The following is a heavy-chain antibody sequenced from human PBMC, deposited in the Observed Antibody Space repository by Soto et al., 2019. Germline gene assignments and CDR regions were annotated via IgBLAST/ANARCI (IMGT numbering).Heavy chain of an antibody. CDR1: GFTFSSYW. J-gene: IGHJ5*02. CDR2: IKQDGSEK. D-gene: IGHD3-10*01. CDR3: AGPLWFGANGFDP. V-gene: IGHV3-7*01. Sequence: EVQLVESGGGLVQPGGSLRLSCAASGFTFSSYWMSWVRQAPGKGLEWVANIKQDGSEKYYVDSVKGRFTISRDNAKNALYLQMNGLRAEDTAVYYCAGPLWFGANGFDPWGQEPLLTVSS.